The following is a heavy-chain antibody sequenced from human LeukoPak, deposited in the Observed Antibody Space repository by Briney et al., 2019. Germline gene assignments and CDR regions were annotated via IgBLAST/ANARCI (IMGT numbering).Heavy chain of an antibody. CDR3: ARGLSGYASSLGY. J-gene: IGHJ4*02. Sequence: GGSLRLSCAASGFTFSGSGMHWVRQAPGKGLEWVAFIRNDGTNKYYAESVKGRFTISRDNSKNTLYLQMNSLRAEDTAVYYCARGLSGYASSLGYWGQGTLVTVSA. CDR1: GFTFSGSG. CDR2: IRNDGTNK. D-gene: IGHD6-6*01. V-gene: IGHV3-30*02.